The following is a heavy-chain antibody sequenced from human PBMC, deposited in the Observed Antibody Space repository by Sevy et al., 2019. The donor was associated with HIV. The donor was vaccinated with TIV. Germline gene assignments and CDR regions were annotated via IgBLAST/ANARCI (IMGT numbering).Heavy chain of an antibody. CDR3: ARITGWRFDY. D-gene: IGHD6-19*01. CDR2: ISPSAKTT. CDR1: GFSFSDYY. Sequence: GGSLRLSCAASGFSFSDYYWGWIRQAPGKGLEWVSHISPSAKTTYYADSVEGRFTISRDNAKKSLYLQMNSLRAEDTAVYYCARITGWRFDYWGQGTLVTVSS. J-gene: IGHJ4*02. V-gene: IGHV3-11*04.